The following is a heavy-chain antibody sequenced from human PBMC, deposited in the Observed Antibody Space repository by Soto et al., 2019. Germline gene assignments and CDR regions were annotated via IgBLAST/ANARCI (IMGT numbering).Heavy chain of an antibody. V-gene: IGHV4-34*01. CDR1: GGSFSGYY. Sequence: TLSLTCAVYGGSFSGYYWSWIRQPPGKGLEWIGEINHSGSTNYNPSLKSRVTISVGTSKNHFSLKLSSVTAADTAVYYAARGPQGLTVYAIRPTLWWFDPGGQGTLVTVSS. D-gene: IGHD2-8*01. CDR2: INHSGST. CDR3: ARGPQGLTVYAIRPTLWWFDP. J-gene: IGHJ5*02.